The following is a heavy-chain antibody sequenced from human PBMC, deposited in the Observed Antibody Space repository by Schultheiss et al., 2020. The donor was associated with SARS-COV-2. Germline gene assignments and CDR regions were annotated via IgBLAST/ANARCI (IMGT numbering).Heavy chain of an antibody. CDR3: AKGSTATYSYYYMDL. Sequence: GGSLRLSCAASGFTVSSNYMSWVRQAPGKGLEWVAFIRYDGSNKYYADSVKGRFTISRDNSKNTLYLQMNSLRPEDMALYYCAKGSTATYSYYYMDLWGRGTTVTVSS. V-gene: IGHV3-30*02. D-gene: IGHD5/OR15-5a*01. CDR2: IRYDGSNK. J-gene: IGHJ6*03. CDR1: GFTVSSNY.